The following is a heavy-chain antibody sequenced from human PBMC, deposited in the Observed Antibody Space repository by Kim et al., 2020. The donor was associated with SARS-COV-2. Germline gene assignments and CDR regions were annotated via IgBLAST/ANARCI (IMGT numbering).Heavy chain of an antibody. D-gene: IGHD3-3*01. J-gene: IGHJ6*03. CDR3: AKLDYDFLSGYRHYIYFYLGV. Sequence: GGSLRLSCAASGFTFSSYAMSWVRQAPGKGLEWVSTISGSGAGTNYADSVKGRFTISRDNSKNTLYLQMNSLRAEDTAVYYCAKLDYDFLSGYRHYIYFYLGVWGTGTTVTLSS. V-gene: IGHV3-23*01. CDR2: ISGSGAGT. CDR1: GFTFSSYA.